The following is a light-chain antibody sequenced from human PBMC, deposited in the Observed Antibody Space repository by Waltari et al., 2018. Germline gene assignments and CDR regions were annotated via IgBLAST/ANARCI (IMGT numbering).Light chain of an antibody. CDR2: RNN. Sequence: QSVLTQPPSASGAPGQRVTISCSGSRSNIGSNYVYWYQQLPGTAPTLLIYRNNQRPSGVPDRFSGSNSGTSASLAISGLRSEDEADYYCAAWDDSLSGRVFGGGTKVTVL. CDR1: RSNIGSNY. V-gene: IGLV1-47*01. J-gene: IGLJ3*02. CDR3: AAWDDSLSGRV.